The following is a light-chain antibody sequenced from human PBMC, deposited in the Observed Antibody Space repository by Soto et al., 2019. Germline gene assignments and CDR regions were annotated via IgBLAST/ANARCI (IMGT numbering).Light chain of an antibody. CDR3: QQSSNTPRT. CDR2: AAS. CDR1: QSISGH. J-gene: IGKJ1*01. V-gene: IGKV1-39*01. Sequence: DIQMTQSPSSLAASVGDRVTITCRSSQSISGHVNWYQQKPGTAPKLLIHAASSLETGVPSRFSGRGSGTHFVLTISGLQSEDFATYYCQQSSNTPRTFGQGTKVE.